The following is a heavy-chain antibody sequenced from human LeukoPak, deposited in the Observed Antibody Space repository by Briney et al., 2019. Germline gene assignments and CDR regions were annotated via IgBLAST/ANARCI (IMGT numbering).Heavy chain of an antibody. CDR3: ARGLGQWLVRRACDY. CDR2: ISYDGSNK. CDR1: GFTFSSYA. J-gene: IGHJ4*02. Sequence: GGSLRLSCAASGFTFSSYAMHWARQAPGKGLEWVAVISYDGSNKYYADSVKGRFTISRDNSKNTLYLQMNSLRAEDTAVYYCARGLGQWLVRRACDYWGQGTLVTVSS. V-gene: IGHV3-30*04. D-gene: IGHD6-19*01.